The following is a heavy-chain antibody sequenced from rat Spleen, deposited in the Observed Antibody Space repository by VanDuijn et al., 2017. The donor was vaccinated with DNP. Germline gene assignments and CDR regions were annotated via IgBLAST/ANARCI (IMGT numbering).Heavy chain of an antibody. J-gene: IGHJ4*01. CDR1: GFTFSDYY. Sequence: EVQLVESGGNLVQPGRSLRLSCAASGFTFSDYYMAWVRQAPKKGLEWVACMSPTTRSSYYRDSVRGRFTVSRDDSTSTLYLQMYSLRSEDMATYYCARGTLRLRAMDAWGQGTSVTVSS. CDR3: ARGTLRLRAMDA. D-gene: IGHD1-6*01. V-gene: IGHV5-22*01. CDR2: MSPTTRSS.